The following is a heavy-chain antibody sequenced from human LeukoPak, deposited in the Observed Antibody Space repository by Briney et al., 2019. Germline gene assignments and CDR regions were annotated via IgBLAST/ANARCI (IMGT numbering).Heavy chain of an antibody. J-gene: IGHJ4*02. CDR2: INPSGGST. Sequence: ASVKVSCKASGYTFTSYAMHWVRQAPGQGLEWMGIINPSGGSTSYAQKFQGRVTMTRDTSTSTVYMELSSLRSEDTAVYYCARDTGPGPTVTTIAPDYWGQGTLVTVSS. CDR3: ARDTGPGPTVTTIAPDY. V-gene: IGHV1-46*01. CDR1: GYTFTSYA. D-gene: IGHD4-17*01.